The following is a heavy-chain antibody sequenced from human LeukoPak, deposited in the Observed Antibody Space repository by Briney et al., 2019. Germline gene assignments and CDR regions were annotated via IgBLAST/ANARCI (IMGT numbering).Heavy chain of an antibody. CDR3: ARDSYYDSSGYYEVGAFDI. J-gene: IGHJ3*02. CDR1: GGSISSGSYY. V-gene: IGHV4-61*02. CDR2: IYTSGST. Sequence: SQTLSLTCTVSGGSISSGSYYWSWIRQPAGKGPEWIGRIYTSGSTNYNPSLKSRVTISVDTSKNQFSLKLSSVTAADTAVYYCARDSYYDSSGYYEVGAFDIWGQGTMVTVSS. D-gene: IGHD3-22*01.